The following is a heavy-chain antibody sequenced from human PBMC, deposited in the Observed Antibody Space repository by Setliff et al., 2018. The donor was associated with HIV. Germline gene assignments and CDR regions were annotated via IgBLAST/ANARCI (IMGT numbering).Heavy chain of an antibody. V-gene: IGHV4-39*07. Sequence: SETLSLTCPVSGGSISTSSYYWGWIRQPPGKGLECIGNMYYSGSTYYNPSLKSRVTISVDTSRNQFSLKLSSVTDADTAVYYCGGNGYYSIDYWGQGTLVTVS. CDR1: GGSISTSSYY. J-gene: IGHJ4*02. CDR2: MYYSGST. D-gene: IGHD3-22*01. CDR3: GGNGYYSIDY.